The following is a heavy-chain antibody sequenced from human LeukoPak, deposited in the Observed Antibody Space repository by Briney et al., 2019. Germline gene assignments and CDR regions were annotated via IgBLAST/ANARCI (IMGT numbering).Heavy chain of an antibody. CDR3: ARHHLRYFDWLSYFDY. V-gene: IGHV4-39*01. Sequence: SETLSLTCTVSGGSISSSSYYRGWIRQPPGKGLEWIGSIYYSGSTYYNPSLKSRVTISVDTSKNQFSLKLSSVTAADTAVYYCARHHLRYFDWLSYFDYWGQGTLVTVSS. CDR2: IYYSGST. J-gene: IGHJ4*02. D-gene: IGHD3-9*01. CDR1: GGSISSSSYY.